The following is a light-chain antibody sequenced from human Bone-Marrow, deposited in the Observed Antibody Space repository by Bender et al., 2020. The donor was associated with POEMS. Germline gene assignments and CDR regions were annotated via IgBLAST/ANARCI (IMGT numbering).Light chain of an antibody. CDR1: DIGGKS. J-gene: IGLJ2*01. CDR2: DDS. CDR3: QAWDTSTFI. V-gene: IGLV3-21*02. Sequence: SYVVTQPPSVSVAPGQTAFITCGGNDIGGKSVHWYQQQPGQAPVVVVSDDSDRPSGIPERFSGSNSGNTATLTISRVEAGDEADYYCQAWDTSTFIFGGGTKLTVL.